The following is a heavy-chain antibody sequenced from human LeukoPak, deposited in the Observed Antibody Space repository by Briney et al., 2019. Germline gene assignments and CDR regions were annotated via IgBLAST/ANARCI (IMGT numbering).Heavy chain of an antibody. Sequence: SETLSLTCTVSGGSISSYCWSWIRQPPGKGLEWIGYIYYSGSTNYNPSLKSRVTISVDTSKNQFSPKLSSVTAADTAVYYCARVGIGSPGGYSGYDWGRPPRGYYYYMDVWGKGTTVTVSS. CDR3: ARVGIGSPGGYSGYDWGRPPRGYYYYMDV. CDR2: IYYSGST. CDR1: GGSISSYC. D-gene: IGHD5-12*01. J-gene: IGHJ6*03. V-gene: IGHV4-59*01.